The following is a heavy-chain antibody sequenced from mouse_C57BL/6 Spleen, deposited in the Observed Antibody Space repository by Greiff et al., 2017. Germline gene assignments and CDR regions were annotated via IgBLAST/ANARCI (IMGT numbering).Heavy chain of an antibody. CDR3: ASYYYGSRDSYYFDY. J-gene: IGHJ2*01. CDR1: GYSITSDY. CDR2: ISYSGST. Sequence: EVKVIESGPGLAKPSQTLSLTCSVTGYSITSDYWNWIRKFPGNKLEYMGYISYSGSTYYNPSLKSRISIIRDTSKNQYYLQLNSVTTEDTATYYCASYYYGSRDSYYFDYWGQGTTLTVSS. V-gene: IGHV3-8*01. D-gene: IGHD1-1*01.